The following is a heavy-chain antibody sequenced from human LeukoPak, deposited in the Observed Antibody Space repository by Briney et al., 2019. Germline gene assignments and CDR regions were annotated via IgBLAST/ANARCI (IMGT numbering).Heavy chain of an antibody. CDR2: ITYSGANT. J-gene: IGHJ4*02. Sequence: GGFLRLSCAASGFTFSTYAMSWVRQAPGKGLEWVSAITYSGANTYYAESVKGRFIISRDNSNNTLYPQMNSLRADDTAVYYCAKGRTSDYWGQGTLVTVSS. V-gene: IGHV3-23*01. CDR3: AKGRTSDY. D-gene: IGHD3/OR15-3a*01. CDR1: GFTFSTYA.